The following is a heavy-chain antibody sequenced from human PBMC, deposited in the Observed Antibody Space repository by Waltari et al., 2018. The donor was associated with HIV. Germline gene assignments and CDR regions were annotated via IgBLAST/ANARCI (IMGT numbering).Heavy chain of an antibody. CDR1: GFTFSGCA. Sequence: EVQLVESGGGLVQPGGSLKLSCAASGFTFSGCAMDWVRQASGKGLGWLGHMRSKTNNYATAYTASVKGRFTISRDDSKNTAYLQMNSLKIEDTAMYYCTTYGDFALSNWGQGTLVTVSS. CDR3: TTYGDFALSN. CDR2: MRSKTNNYAT. V-gene: IGHV3-73*02. D-gene: IGHD4-17*01. J-gene: IGHJ4*02.